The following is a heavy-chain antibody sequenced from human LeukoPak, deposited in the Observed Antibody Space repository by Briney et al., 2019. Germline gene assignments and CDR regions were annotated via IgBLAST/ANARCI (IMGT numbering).Heavy chain of an antibody. J-gene: IGHJ5*02. CDR2: INHSGST. CDR1: GGSFSGYY. D-gene: IGHD6-13*01. V-gene: IGHV4-34*01. Sequence: SETLSLTCAVYGGSFSGYYWSWIRQPPGKGLEWIGEINHSGSTNYNPSLKSRVTISVDTSKNQFSLKLSSVTAADTAVYYCARAGIAAGRWFDPWGQGTLVIVSS. CDR3: ARAGIAAGRWFDP.